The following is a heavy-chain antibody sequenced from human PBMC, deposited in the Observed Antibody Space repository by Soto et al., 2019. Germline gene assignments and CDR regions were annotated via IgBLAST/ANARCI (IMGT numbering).Heavy chain of an antibody. CDR3: ARHRSYYGSGSPSWFDP. CDR2: IYYSGST. V-gene: IGHV4-39*01. J-gene: IGHJ5*02. CDR1: GGSISSSSYY. D-gene: IGHD3-10*01. Sequence: QLQLQESGPGLVKPSETLSLTCTVSGGSISSSSYYWGWIRQPPGKGLEWIGSIYYSGSTYYNPSLKSRVTISVDTSKNQFSLKLSSVTAADTAVYYCARHRSYYGSGSPSWFDPWGQGTLVTVSS.